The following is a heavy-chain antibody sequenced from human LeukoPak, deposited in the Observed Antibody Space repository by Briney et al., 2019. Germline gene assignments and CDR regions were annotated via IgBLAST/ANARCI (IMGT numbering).Heavy chain of an antibody. CDR2: INNSGST. J-gene: IGHJ4*02. V-gene: IGHV4-34*01. D-gene: IGHD3-22*01. Sequence: SETLSLTCAVYGGSFSGYYWSWVRQPPGKGLEWIGEINNSGSTNYNPSLKSRVTISVDTSKNQFSLKLSSVTAADTAVYYCARLWYYDIDYWGQGTLVTVSS. CDR3: ARLWYYDIDY. CDR1: GGSFSGYY.